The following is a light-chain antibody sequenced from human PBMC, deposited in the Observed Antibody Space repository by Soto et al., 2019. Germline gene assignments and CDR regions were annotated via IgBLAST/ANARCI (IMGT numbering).Light chain of an antibody. J-gene: IGKJ1*01. CDR1: QSVSSY. Sequence: MLSQSVATLSLTKGERATLSCRASQSVSSYLAWYQQKPGQAPRLLIYGASSRATGVPDRFSGGGSGTDFTLTISRLEPEDFAVYYCQHFVNSLTWTFGQGSMVDIK. CDR2: GAS. CDR3: QHFVNSLTWT. V-gene: IGKV3-20*01.